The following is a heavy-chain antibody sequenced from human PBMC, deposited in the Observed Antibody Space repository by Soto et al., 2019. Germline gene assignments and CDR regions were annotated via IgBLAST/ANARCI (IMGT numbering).Heavy chain of an antibody. V-gene: IGHV4-59*01. CDR2: IYSSGST. CDR3: AKDGNYGDFDY. Sequence: SETLCLTCTVSGCSMSSYYWSWIRQPPGKGLEWIGHIYSSGSTNYNPSLKSRVTISVETSKNQFSLKLSSVTAADTAVYYCAKDGNYGDFDYWGQGTLVTVS. J-gene: IGHJ4*02. D-gene: IGHD4-17*01. CDR1: GCSMSSYY.